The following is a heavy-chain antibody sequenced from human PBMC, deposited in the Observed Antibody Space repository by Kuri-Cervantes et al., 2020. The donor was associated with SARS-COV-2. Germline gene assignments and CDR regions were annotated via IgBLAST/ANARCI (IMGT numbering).Heavy chain of an antibody. Sequence: SVKVSCKASGGTFSSYAISWVRQAPGQGLEWMGRIIPILGTANYAQKFQGRVTITADKPTSTAYMELSSLRSEDTAVYYCAPYGGERIAVAGWGQGTLVTVSS. CDR1: GGTFSSYA. J-gene: IGHJ4*02. CDR3: APYGGERIAVAG. CDR2: IIPILGTA. V-gene: IGHV1-69*04. D-gene: IGHD6-19*01.